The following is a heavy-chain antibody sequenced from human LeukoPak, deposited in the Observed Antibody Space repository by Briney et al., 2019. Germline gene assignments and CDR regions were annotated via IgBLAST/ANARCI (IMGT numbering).Heavy chain of an antibody. CDR1: GFTFSSYG. V-gene: IGHV3-30*03. J-gene: IGHJ4*02. CDR3: ARRDDYGDG. D-gene: IGHD4-17*01. Sequence: PGGSLRLACEASGFTFSSYGMHWVRQAPGKGLEWVSGISYDGSKEYYANSVKGRFTISRDTSKNTLYLQMNSLTVEDSALYYCARRDDYGDGWGQGTLVIVSS. CDR2: ISYDGSKE.